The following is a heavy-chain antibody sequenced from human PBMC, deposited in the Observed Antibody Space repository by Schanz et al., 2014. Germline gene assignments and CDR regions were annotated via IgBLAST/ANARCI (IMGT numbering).Heavy chain of an antibody. CDR2: IFFRGST. Sequence: QVQLQESGPGLVKPSQTLSLTCAVSGGSISSGGYSWSWIRQPPGKGLEWIGYIFFRGSTYYNPSRKSRVTISIDTSKNQSSLRLTSVTAADTAVYYCYGMDVWGQGTTVTVSS. CDR1: GGSISSGGYS. V-gene: IGHV4-30-4*07. CDR3: YGMDV. J-gene: IGHJ6*02.